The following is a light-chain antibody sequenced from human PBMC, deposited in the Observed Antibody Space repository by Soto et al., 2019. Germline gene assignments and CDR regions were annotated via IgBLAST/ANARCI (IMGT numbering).Light chain of an antibody. V-gene: IGLV2-14*03. CDR2: EVS. Sequence: QSALTQPASVTGSPGQSITISCTATSSDVGGYNRVSWYRQYPGTAPKLIIYEVSKRPSGISNRFSGSKSANTASLTISGLQADDEADYFCASNTPTWVFGGGTKVTVL. CDR3: ASNTPTWV. CDR1: SSDVGGYNR. J-gene: IGLJ3*02.